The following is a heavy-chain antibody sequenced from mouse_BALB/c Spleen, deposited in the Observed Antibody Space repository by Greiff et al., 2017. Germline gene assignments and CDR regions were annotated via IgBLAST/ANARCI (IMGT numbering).Heavy chain of an antibody. D-gene: IGHD1-1*01. CDR1: GFTFTDYY. J-gene: IGHJ3*01. V-gene: IGHV7-3*02. CDR3: AREYYYGSSGAY. Sequence: EVQLQESGGGLVQPGGSLRLSCATSGFTFTDYYMSWVRQPPGKALEWLGFIRNKANGYTTEYSASVKGRFTISRDNSQSILYLQMNTLRAEDSATYYCAREYYYGSSGAYWGQGTLVTVSA. CDR2: IRNKANGYTT.